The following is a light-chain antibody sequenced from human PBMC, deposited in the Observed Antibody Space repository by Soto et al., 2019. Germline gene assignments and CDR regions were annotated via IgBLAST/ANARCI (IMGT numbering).Light chain of an antibody. CDR2: SNN. J-gene: IGLJ3*02. Sequence: QSVLTQPPSASATPGQRVSISCSGSRSNIGSNYVYWYQQLPGAAPRLLMYSNNQRPSGVPGRFSVSKSGTSASLAISGLRSEDKADSYCAAWDDNLSGWVFGGGTKLTVL. CDR1: RSNIGSNY. V-gene: IGLV1-47*02. CDR3: AAWDDNLSGWV.